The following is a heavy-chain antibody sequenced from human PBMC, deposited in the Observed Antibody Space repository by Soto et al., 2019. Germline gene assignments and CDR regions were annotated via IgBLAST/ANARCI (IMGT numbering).Heavy chain of an antibody. V-gene: IGHV2-5*02. CDR1: GFSLSTSGVG. J-gene: IGHJ4*02. Sequence: QITLKESGPTLVKPTQTLTLTCTFSGFSLSTSGVGVGWIRQPTGKALEWLALIYWDDDKRDSPFLKSRLTITKDTSKNQGVLTMTNMDPVDTATYYCAHSPYSSSSYYFDYWGQGTLVTVSS. CDR2: IYWDDDK. CDR3: AHSPYSSSSYYFDY. D-gene: IGHD6-6*01.